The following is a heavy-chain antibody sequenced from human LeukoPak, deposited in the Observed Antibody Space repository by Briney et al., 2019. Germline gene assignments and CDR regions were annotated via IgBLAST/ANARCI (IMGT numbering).Heavy chain of an antibody. J-gene: IGHJ3*02. V-gene: IGHV3-48*04. CDR1: GFTFSSYS. CDR3: ARLYCRGGSCYSGDAFDI. Sequence: GGTQRLSCAASGFTFSSYSMNWVRQAPGKGLEWVSYISTSGPTIYYADSVKGRFTISRDNAKNSLYLQMNSLRAEDTAVYYCARLYCRGGSCYSGDAFDIWGQGTMVTVSS. D-gene: IGHD2-15*01. CDR2: ISTSGPTI.